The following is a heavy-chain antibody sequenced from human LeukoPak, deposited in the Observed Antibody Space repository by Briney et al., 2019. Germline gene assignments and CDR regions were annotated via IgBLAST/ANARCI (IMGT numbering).Heavy chain of an antibody. V-gene: IGHV3-20*04. CDR2: INWNGDST. Sequence: PGGSLTLSCSPSGLSFDDYGLTWARHAPGKVLEGVSGINWNGDSTNHAHSVKGRLTISRDNDKNSLYLQMNSLRAEDTALYYCARDLRVVITGSFDSWGQGTLVTVSS. J-gene: IGHJ4*02. CDR3: ARDLRVVITGSFDS. D-gene: IGHD3-22*01. CDR1: GLSFDDYG.